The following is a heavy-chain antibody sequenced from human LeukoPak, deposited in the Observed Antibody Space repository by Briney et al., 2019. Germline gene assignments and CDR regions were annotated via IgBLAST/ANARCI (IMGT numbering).Heavy chain of an antibody. J-gene: IGHJ6*02. D-gene: IGHD3-9*01. V-gene: IGHV4-59*08. Sequence: SETLSLTCTVSGGSISGYYWSWIRQPPGKGLEWIGYIYYSGSTNYNPSLKSRVTLSVDTSKNQFSLKLSSVTAADTAVYYCARQFDRFYYGMDAWGQGTTVTVSS. CDR1: GGSISGYY. CDR3: ARQFDRFYYGMDA. CDR2: IYYSGST.